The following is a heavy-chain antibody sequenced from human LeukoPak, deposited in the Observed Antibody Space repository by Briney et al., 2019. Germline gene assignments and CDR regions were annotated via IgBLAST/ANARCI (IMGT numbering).Heavy chain of an antibody. CDR3: AKDVTYGGNWFTGGDY. J-gene: IGHJ4*02. CDR2: ISDDVATT. D-gene: IGHD4-23*01. Sequence: QTGGSLRLSCVASGFTFNNYDMHWVRQAPGKGLEWVSSISDDVATTYYADSVKGRLTTSRDKSKNTLYLQMNSLRADDTAVYYCAKDVTYGGNWFTGGDYWGQGTLVTVSS. CDR1: GFTFNNYD. V-gene: IGHV3-23*01.